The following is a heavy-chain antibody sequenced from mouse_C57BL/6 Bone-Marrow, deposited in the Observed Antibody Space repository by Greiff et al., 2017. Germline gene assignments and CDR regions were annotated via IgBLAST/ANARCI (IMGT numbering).Heavy chain of an antibody. CDR1: GYAFSSSW. D-gene: IGHD3-2*02. CDR3: ARERLAGFDY. V-gene: IGHV1-82*01. Sequence: VKLMESGPELVKPGASVKISCKASGYAFSSSWMNWVKQRPGKGLEWIGRIYPGDGDTNYNGKFKGKATLTADKSSSTAYMQLSSLTSEASAVYFCARERLAGFDYWGQGTTLTVSA. CDR2: IYPGDGDT. J-gene: IGHJ2*01.